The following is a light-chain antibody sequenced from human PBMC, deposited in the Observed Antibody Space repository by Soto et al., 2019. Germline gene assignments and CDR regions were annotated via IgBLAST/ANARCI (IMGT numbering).Light chain of an antibody. CDR1: SSNIGSNA. Sequence: QSVLTQPPSVSEAPRQRVTISCSGSSSNIGSNAVNWYQQLPGKAPKLLIYYDDLLPSGVSDRFSGSKSGTSASLAISGLQSEDEADYYCAAWDDSLNAVVFGTGTKLTVL. J-gene: IGLJ1*01. V-gene: IGLV1-36*01. CDR2: YDD. CDR3: AAWDDSLNAVV.